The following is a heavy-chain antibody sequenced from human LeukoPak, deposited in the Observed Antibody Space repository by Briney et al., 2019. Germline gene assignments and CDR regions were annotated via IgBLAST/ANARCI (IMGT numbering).Heavy chain of an antibody. CDR1: GFTFSNAW. J-gene: IGHJ4*02. V-gene: IGHV3-15*01. Sequence: GGSLRLSCAASGFTFSNAWMSWVRQAPGKGLECVGRIKSVTDGGTTDYATPVKGRFTISRDDSKNTLYLQMDSLKTEDTAVYYCTTYRGSSFDSWGQGTLVTVSS. CDR3: TTYRGSSFDS. D-gene: IGHD1-26*01. CDR2: IKSVTDGGTT.